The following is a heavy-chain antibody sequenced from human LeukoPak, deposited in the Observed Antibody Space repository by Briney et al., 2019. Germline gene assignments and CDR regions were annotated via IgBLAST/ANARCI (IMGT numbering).Heavy chain of an antibody. CDR3: AAQYYDSSGSLMDV. J-gene: IGHJ6*02. V-gene: IGHV1-58*02. CDR2: IVVGSGNT. Sequence: SVKVSCKASGFTFTSSAMQWVRQARGQRLECIGWIVVGSGNTNYAQKFQERVTITRDMSTSTAYMELSSLRSEDTAVYYCAAQYYDSSGSLMDVWGQGTTVTVSS. CDR1: GFTFTSSA. D-gene: IGHD3-22*01.